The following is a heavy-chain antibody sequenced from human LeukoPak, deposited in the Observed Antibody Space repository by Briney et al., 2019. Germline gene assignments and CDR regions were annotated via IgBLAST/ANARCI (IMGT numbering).Heavy chain of an antibody. D-gene: IGHD3-22*01. Sequence: ASVKVSCKASGYTFTSYGISWVRQAPGQGLEWMGWISAYNGNTNYAQKLQGRVTMTTDTSTSTAYMELRSLRSDDTAVYYCARDTTSYYYDSSGYGYWGQGTLVTVSS. CDR3: ARDTTSYYYDSSGYGY. V-gene: IGHV1-18*01. CDR2: ISAYNGNT. J-gene: IGHJ4*02. CDR1: GYTFTSYG.